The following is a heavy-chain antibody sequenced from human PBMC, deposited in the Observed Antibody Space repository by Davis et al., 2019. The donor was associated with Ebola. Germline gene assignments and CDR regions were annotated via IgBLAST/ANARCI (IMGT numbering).Heavy chain of an antibody. CDR3: AREGAYDSSGYYPYYFDY. CDR2: TYYTGEH. J-gene: IGHJ4*02. V-gene: IGHV4-59*11. CDR1: NGSTSGHS. Sequence: SETLSLTCTVSNGSTSGHSWSWIRQTPGTGLAWIGFTYYTGEHNYNPSLKSRATISVDPSQNQFYLHLSSVTAADTAVYYCAREGAYDSSGYYPYYFDYWGQGTLVTVSS. D-gene: IGHD3-22*01.